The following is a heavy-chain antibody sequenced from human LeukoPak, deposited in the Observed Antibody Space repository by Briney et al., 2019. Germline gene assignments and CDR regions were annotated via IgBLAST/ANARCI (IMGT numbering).Heavy chain of an antibody. CDR3: AAETRVVVVPAAIRGNWFDP. J-gene: IGHJ5*02. V-gene: IGHV4-39*01. CDR1: GGSISSSSYY. D-gene: IGHD2-2*02. Sequence: SETLSLTCTVSGGSISSSSYYWGWIGQPPGKGLEWIGSIYYSGSTYYNPSLKSRVTISVDTSKNQFSLKLSSVTAADTAVYYCAAETRVVVVPAAIRGNWFDPWGQGTLVTVSS. CDR2: IYYSGST.